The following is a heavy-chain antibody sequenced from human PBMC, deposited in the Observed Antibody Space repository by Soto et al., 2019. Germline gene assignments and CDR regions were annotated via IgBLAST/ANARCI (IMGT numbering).Heavy chain of an antibody. Sequence: SETLSLTCTVSGGSISSSSYYWGWIRQPPGKGLEWIGSIYYSGSTYYNPSLKSRVTISVDTSKNQFSLKLSSVTAADTAVYYCARGPPGWDIVAVVAATTFDYWGQGTLVTVSS. V-gene: IGHV4-39*07. CDR3: ARGPPGWDIVAVVAATTFDY. CDR2: IYYSGST. D-gene: IGHD2-15*01. J-gene: IGHJ4*02. CDR1: GGSISSSSYY.